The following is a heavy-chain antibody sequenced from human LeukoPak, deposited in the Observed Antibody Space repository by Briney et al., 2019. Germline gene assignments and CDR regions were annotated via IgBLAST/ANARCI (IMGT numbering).Heavy chain of an antibody. J-gene: IGHJ4*02. V-gene: IGHV4-4*02. CDR1: GGSISSTNW. CDR2: VHLDGRT. CDR3: ASSYYYVFDY. D-gene: IGHD3-10*02. Sequence: TPSGTLSLICGVSGGSISSTNWWTWVRQPPGKGLEWIGEVHLDGRTNYKPSLQSRLTMSVDFSENHISLKLSSVTAADTAVYYCASSYYYVFDYWGQGTLVTVSS.